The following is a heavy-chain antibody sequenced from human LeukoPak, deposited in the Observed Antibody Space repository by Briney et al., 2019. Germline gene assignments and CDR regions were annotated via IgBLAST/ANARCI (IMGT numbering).Heavy chain of an antibody. V-gene: IGHV3-49*03. CDR1: GLTIGDHS. CDR2: IRSKAYGGTA. Sequence: AGGSLRLSCTASGLTIGDHSVSWFRQAPGKGLEWVGFIRSKAYGGTAEYAASVKGRFTISRDDSKSVAYLQMDSLKTEDTAVYYCTREIRYFDWFQADYWGQGTLVTVSS. CDR3: TREIRYFDWFQADY. J-gene: IGHJ4*02. D-gene: IGHD3-9*01.